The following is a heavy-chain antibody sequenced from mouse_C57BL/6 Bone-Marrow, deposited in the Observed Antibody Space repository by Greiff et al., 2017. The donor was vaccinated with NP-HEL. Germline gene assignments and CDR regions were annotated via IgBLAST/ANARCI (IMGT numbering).Heavy chain of an antibody. CDR3: ARGAY. V-gene: IGHV1-80*01. J-gene: IGHJ3*01. Sequence: QVQLQQSGAELVKPGASVKISCKASGYEFSNYWMNWVKQRLGKGLEWIGQVYPGDGVTSYNGKFKDKATLTADKHSSTAYMQLSRLTSEDSAVYFCARGAYWGQGTLVTVSA. CDR2: VYPGDGVT. CDR1: GYEFSNYW.